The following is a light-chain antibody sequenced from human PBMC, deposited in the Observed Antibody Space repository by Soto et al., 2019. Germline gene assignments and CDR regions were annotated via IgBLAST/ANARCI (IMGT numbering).Light chain of an antibody. V-gene: IGKV3-20*01. CDR3: QQYGNSPWT. Sequence: EIVLTQSPGTLSLSPGERATLSCRASQSVSTYLAWYQQKPGQAPRLLISGASTRATGIPDRFSGSGSGTDFTLTISRLEPEDFAVYYCQQYGNSPWTFGQGTKVDI. CDR1: QSVSTY. J-gene: IGKJ1*01. CDR2: GAS.